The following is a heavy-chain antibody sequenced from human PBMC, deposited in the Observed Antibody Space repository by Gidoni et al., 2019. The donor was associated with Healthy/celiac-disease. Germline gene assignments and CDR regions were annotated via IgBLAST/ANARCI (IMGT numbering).Heavy chain of an antibody. D-gene: IGHD6-19*01. J-gene: IGHJ1*01. CDR2: IYSGGST. Sequence: EVQLVETGGGLIQPGGSLRLSCAASGFTVSSNYMSCVRQAPGKGLEWVSVIYSGGSTYYADSVKGRFTISRDNSKNTLYLQMNSLRAEDTAVYYCAREGVAGTFRYFQHWGQGTLVTVSS. CDR3: AREGVAGTFRYFQH. CDR1: GFTVSSNY. V-gene: IGHV3-53*02.